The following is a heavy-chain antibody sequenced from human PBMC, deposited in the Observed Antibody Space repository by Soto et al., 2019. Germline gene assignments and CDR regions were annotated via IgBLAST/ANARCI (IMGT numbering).Heavy chain of an antibody. Sequence: SETLSLTCTVSGGSISSSSYYWGWIRQPPGKGLEWIGSIYYSGSTYYNPSLKSRVTISVDTSKNQFSLKLSSVTAADTAVYYCARQSVVDYGDYAGAFDICGQGTMVTVSS. CDR2: IYYSGST. V-gene: IGHV4-39*01. CDR1: GGSISSSSYY. CDR3: ARQSVVDYGDYAGAFDI. D-gene: IGHD4-17*01. J-gene: IGHJ3*02.